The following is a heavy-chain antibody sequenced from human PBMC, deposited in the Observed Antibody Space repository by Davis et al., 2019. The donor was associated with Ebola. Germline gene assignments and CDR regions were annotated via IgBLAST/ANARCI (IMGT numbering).Heavy chain of an antibody. Sequence: SVKVSCKASGGTFSSYAISWVRQAPGQGLEWMGRIIPILGIANYAQKFQGRVTITADKSTSTAHMELSSLRSEDTAVYYCARELGLSRYGMDVWGQGTTVTVSS. D-gene: IGHD2-2*01. CDR1: GGTFSSYA. CDR3: ARELGLSRYGMDV. V-gene: IGHV1-69*04. CDR2: IIPILGIA. J-gene: IGHJ6*02.